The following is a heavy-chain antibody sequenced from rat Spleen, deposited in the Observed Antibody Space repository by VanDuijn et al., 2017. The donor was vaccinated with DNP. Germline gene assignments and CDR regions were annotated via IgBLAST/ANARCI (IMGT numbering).Heavy chain of an antibody. D-gene: IGHD1-4*01. Sequence: QVQLQQSGAELSKPGSSVKISCKASGYTFTTHYISWIKQTTGQDREYIGYINTGSGGTNYNEKFKGKATLTVDKSSSTAFMQLSSLTPDDSAVYYCARRRLPYWYFDFWGPGAMVTVSS. CDR1: GYTFTTHY. CDR2: INTGSGGT. V-gene: IGHV1-43*01. J-gene: IGHJ1*01. CDR3: ARRRLPYWYFDF.